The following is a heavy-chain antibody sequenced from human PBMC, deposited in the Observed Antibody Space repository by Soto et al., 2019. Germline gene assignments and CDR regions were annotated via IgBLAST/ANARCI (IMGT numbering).Heavy chain of an antibody. D-gene: IGHD4-4*01. CDR1: GFTFSSYA. J-gene: IGHJ6*02. CDR3: AKAPTTRGESYYYYGMDV. Sequence: GGSLRLSCAASGFTFSSYAMSWVRQAPGKGLEWVSAISGSGGSTYYADSVKGRFTISRDNSKNTLYLQMNSLRAEDTAVYYCAKAPTTRGESYYYYGMDVWGQGTTVTVSS. CDR2: ISGSGGST. V-gene: IGHV3-23*01.